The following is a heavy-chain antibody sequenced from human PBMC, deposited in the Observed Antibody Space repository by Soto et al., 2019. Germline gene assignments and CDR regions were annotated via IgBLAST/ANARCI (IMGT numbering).Heavy chain of an antibody. V-gene: IGHV3-23*01. D-gene: IGHD2-2*01. CDR2: ISGSGGST. CDR3: AKDRGNIVVVPAAIGAGPIDY. J-gene: IGHJ4*02. CDR1: GFTFSSYA. Sequence: EVQLLESGGGLVQPGGSLRLSCAASGFTFSSYAMSWVRQAPGKGLEWVSAISGSGGSTYYADSVKGRFTISRDNSKNTLYLQMNSLRAEDTAVYYCAKDRGNIVVVPAAIGAGPIDYWGQGTLVTVSS.